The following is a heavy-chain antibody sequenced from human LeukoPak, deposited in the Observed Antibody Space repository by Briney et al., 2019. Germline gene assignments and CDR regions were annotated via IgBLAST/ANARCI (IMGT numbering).Heavy chain of an antibody. CDR2: INPDGSTE. V-gene: IGHV3-7*01. CDR3: TTEPGIGYAFDI. Sequence: GGSLRLSFVTSGITFRNYWMSWVRQAPGKGLEWVANINPDGSTENYVPSVKGRFTISRDNAKNLVSLQMISLRAEDTAVYYCTTEPGIGYAFDIWGQGTMVTVSS. J-gene: IGHJ3*02. D-gene: IGHD2-15*01. CDR1: GITFRNYW.